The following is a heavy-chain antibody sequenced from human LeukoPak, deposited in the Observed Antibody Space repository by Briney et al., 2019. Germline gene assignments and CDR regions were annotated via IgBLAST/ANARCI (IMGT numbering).Heavy chain of an antibody. CDR2: INHSGST. CDR1: GGSFSGYY. Sequence: SETLSITCAVYGGSFSGYYWSWIRQPPGKGLEWIGEINHSGSTNYNPSLKSRVTISVDTSKNQFSLKLSSVTAADTAVYYCARYSPSYSSSWYYYYYYMDVWGKGTTVTVSS. J-gene: IGHJ6*03. V-gene: IGHV4-34*01. CDR3: ARYSPSYSSSWYYYYYYMDV. D-gene: IGHD6-13*01.